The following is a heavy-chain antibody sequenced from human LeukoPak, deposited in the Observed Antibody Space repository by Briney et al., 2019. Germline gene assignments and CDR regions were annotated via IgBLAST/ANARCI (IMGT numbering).Heavy chain of an antibody. D-gene: IGHD6-19*01. J-gene: IGHJ4*02. Sequence: EPLKISCKGSGYSFTSYWIGWVRQMPGKGLEWMGIIYPADSDTRYSPSFQGQVTISADKSISTAYLQWDTLRTSDTAMYYCASAQYSSGSVYYFDYWGQGTLVTVSS. CDR3: ASAQYSSGSVYYFDY. CDR1: GYSFTSYW. CDR2: IYPADSDT. V-gene: IGHV5-51*01.